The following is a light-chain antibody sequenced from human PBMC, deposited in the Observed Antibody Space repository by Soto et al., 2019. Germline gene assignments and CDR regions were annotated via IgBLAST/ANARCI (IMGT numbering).Light chain of an antibody. V-gene: IGLV2-8*01. CDR2: EVS. CDR3: SSYAGSNGV. CDR1: SSDVGGYNY. Sequence: QSALTQPPSASGSPGQSVTISCTGTSSDVGGYNYVSWYQQHPGKAPKLMIYEVSRRPSGVPDRFSGSKSGNTASLTVSVLQAEDEADYYCSSYAGSNGVFGTGTKVTVL. J-gene: IGLJ1*01.